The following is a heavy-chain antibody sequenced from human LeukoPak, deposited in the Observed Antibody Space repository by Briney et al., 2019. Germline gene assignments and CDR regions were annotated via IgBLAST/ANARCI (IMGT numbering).Heavy chain of an antibody. CDR1: GFTFSSSW. CDR3: ARDSGWFRFDY. J-gene: IGHJ4*02. D-gene: IGHD6-13*01. V-gene: IGHV3-7*03. Sequence: GGSLRLSCAASGFTFSSSWMTWVRQAPGKGLEWVANIKEDGSEKYYVDSVKGRFTISRDNAKNSLYLQMNSLRAEDTAMYYCARDSGWFRFDYWGQGTLVTVSS. CDR2: IKEDGSEK.